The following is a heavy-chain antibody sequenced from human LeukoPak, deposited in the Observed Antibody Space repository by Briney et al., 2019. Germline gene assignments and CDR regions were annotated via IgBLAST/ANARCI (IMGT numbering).Heavy chain of an antibody. D-gene: IGHD2-2*01. CDR1: VYTFTSYD. Sequence: GASVKVSCKASVYTFTSYDINGVRQATGQGLEWMGWMNPNSGNTGYAQKFQGRVTMTRNTSISTAYMELSSLRSEDTAVYYCARGLGYCSSTSCRKPFDYWGQGTLVTVSS. CDR3: ARGLGYCSSTSCRKPFDY. CDR2: MNPNSGNT. J-gene: IGHJ4*02. V-gene: IGHV1-8*01.